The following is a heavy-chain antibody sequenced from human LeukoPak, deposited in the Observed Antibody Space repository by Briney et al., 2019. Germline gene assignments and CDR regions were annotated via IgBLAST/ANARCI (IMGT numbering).Heavy chain of an antibody. CDR2: INWNGGST. V-gene: IGHV3-20*04. J-gene: IGHJ3*02. D-gene: IGHD1-26*01. CDR1: GFTFDDYG. Sequence: GGSLRLSCAASGFTFDDYGMSWVRQAPGKGLEWVSGINWNGGSTGYADSVKGRFTISRDNAKNSLYPQMNSLRAEDTALYYCARARRIVGATRTRGAFDIWGQGTMVTVSS. CDR3: ARARRIVGATRTRGAFDI.